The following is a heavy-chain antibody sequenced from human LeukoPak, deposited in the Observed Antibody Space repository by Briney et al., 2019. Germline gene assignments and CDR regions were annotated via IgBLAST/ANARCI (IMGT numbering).Heavy chain of an antibody. CDR1: GGSISSNIYY. D-gene: IGHD2-15*01. CDR3: ARYWAGQGCSGGSCYSMVDAFDI. CDR2: IYYSGST. Sequence: SETLSLTCTVSGGSISSNIYYWGWIRQPPGKGLEWIGSIYYSGSTYYNPSLKSRVAISVDTSKNQFSLKLSSVTAADTAVYYCARYWAGQGCSGGSCYSMVDAFDIWGQGTMVTVSS. J-gene: IGHJ3*02. V-gene: IGHV4-39*01.